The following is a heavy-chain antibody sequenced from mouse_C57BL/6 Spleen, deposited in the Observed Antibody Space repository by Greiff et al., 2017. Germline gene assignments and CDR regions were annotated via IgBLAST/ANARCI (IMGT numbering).Heavy chain of an antibody. CDR2: IHPNSGST. CDR3: ARGGPYYEYDEGEFAY. Sequence: QVQLKQPGAELVKPGASVKLSCKASGYTFTSYWMHWVKQRPGQGLEWIGMIHPNSGSTNYNEKFKSKATLTVDKSSSTDYMQLSSLTSEDSAVYYCARGGPYYEYDEGEFAYWGQGTLVTVSA. D-gene: IGHD2-4*01. J-gene: IGHJ3*01. V-gene: IGHV1-64*01. CDR1: GYTFTSYW.